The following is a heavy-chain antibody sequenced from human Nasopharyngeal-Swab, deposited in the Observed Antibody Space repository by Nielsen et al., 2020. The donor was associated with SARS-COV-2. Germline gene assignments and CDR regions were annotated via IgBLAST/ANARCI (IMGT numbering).Heavy chain of an antibody. CDR3: ARVLTRNLVVALVLDAFDI. D-gene: IGHD2-15*01. Sequence: SETLSLTCTVSGGSTTSGGYYWSWIRQHPGKGLEWIGYISYSGTTYYNPSLKSRVIISVDTSKNQFSLKLSSVTAADTAVYYCARVLTRNLVVALVLDAFDIWGQGTMVTVSS. CDR1: GGSTTSGGYY. V-gene: IGHV4-31*03. CDR2: ISYSGTT. J-gene: IGHJ3*02.